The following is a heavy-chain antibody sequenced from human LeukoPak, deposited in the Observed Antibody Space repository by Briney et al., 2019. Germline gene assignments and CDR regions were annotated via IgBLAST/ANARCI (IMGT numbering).Heavy chain of an antibody. CDR3: ARDLGFGELSYYYYYGMDV. J-gene: IGHJ6*02. Sequence: GGSLRLSCAASGFTFSSYEMTWVRQAPGKGLEWVSYISSSGSTIYYADSVEGRFTISRDNAKNSLYLQMNSLRAEDTAVYYCARDLGFGELSYYYYYGMDVWGQGTTVTVSS. V-gene: IGHV3-48*03. CDR1: GFTFSSYE. CDR2: ISSSGSTI. D-gene: IGHD3-10*01.